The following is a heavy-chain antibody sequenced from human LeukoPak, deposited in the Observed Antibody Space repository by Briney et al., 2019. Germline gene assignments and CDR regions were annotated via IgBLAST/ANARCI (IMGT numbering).Heavy chain of an antibody. CDR2: ISSSGSTI. V-gene: IGHV3-48*03. CDR1: GFTFSSYE. J-gene: IGHJ4*02. CDR3: ARWGDSSYYPPY. Sequence: PGGSLRLSCAASGFTFSSYEMNWVRQAPGKGLEWVSYISSSGSTIYYADSVKGRFTISRDNAKNSLYLQMNSLRAEDTAVYYCARWGDSSYYPPYWGQGTLVTVSS. D-gene: IGHD3-22*01.